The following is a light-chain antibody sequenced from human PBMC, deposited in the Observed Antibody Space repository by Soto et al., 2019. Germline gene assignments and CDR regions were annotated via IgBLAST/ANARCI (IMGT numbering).Light chain of an antibody. Sequence: EIVLTQSPGTLSLSPGGRGTLSCMASQTVNSNYLAWYQRKPGQAPRLLIYGASNRATDIPHRFSGSGSGTVFTLTITRLEPEDFAVYYCQQYGSSPPTFGQGTKVEIK. CDR2: GAS. CDR1: QTVNSNY. V-gene: IGKV3-20*01. CDR3: QQYGSSPPT. J-gene: IGKJ1*01.